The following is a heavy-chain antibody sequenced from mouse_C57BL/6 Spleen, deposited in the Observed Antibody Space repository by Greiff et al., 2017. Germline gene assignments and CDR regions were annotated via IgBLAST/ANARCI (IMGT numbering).Heavy chain of an antibody. Sequence: VQLQQSGPELVKPGASVKISCKASGYSFTDYNMNWVKQSNGKSLEWIGVINPNYGTTSYNQKFKGKATLTVAQSSSTAYMQLNSLTSEDSAVYYCARESYYDYAPYAMDYWGQGTSVTVSS. CDR1: GYSFTDYN. V-gene: IGHV1-39*01. J-gene: IGHJ4*01. CDR2: INPNYGTT. CDR3: ARESYYDYAPYAMDY. D-gene: IGHD2-4*01.